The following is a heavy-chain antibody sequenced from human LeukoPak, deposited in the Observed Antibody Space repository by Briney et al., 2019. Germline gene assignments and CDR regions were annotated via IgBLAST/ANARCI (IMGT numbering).Heavy chain of an antibody. CDR3: AREPTITGTLDAFDI. D-gene: IGHD1-7*01. J-gene: IGHJ3*02. CDR1: GFTFDDYG. V-gene: IGHV3-20*04. Sequence: GGSLRLSCAASGFTFDDYGMSWVRQAPGKGLEWVSGINWNGGSTGYADSVKGRFTISRDNAKNSLYLQMYSLRAEDTALYYCAREPTITGTLDAFDIWGQGTMVTVSS. CDR2: INWNGGST.